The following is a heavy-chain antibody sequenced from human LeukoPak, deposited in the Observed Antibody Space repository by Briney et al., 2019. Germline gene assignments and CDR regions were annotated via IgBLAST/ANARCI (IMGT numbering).Heavy chain of an antibody. CDR1: GYGFTSYW. D-gene: IGHD2-15*01. CDR3: ARRSTHCSGGSCYSDY. Sequence: GESLKISCKGSGYGFTSYWIGWVRPMPGKGLEWMGIIYPGDSDTRYSPSFQGQVTISADKSISTAYLQWSSLKASDTAMYYCARRSTHCSGGSCYSDYWGQGTLVTVSS. CDR2: IYPGDSDT. V-gene: IGHV5-51*01. J-gene: IGHJ4*02.